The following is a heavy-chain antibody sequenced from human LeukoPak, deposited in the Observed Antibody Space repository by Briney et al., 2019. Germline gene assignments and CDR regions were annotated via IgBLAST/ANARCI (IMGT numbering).Heavy chain of an antibody. CDR1: GFTFSSYG. CDR3: AKLPRGESSYFDY. V-gene: IGHV3-23*01. J-gene: IGHJ4*02. Sequence: GGTLRLSCAASGFTFSSYGMSWVRQAPGKGLEWVSAISGSDGSTYYADSVKGRFTISRDNSKNTLYLQMNSLRAEDTAVYYCAKLPRGESSYFDYWGQGTLVTVSS. D-gene: IGHD3-10*01. CDR2: ISGSDGST.